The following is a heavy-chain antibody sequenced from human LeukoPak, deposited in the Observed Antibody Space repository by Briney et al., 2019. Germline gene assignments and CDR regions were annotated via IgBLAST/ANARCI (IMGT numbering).Heavy chain of an antibody. CDR1: GGSISSSSYY. CDR3: ARLVSDWDFWSGYYYAQDYYFDY. CDR2: IYYSGST. D-gene: IGHD3-3*01. Sequence: PSETLSLTCTVSGGSISSSSYYWGWIRQPPGKGLEWIGSIYYSGSTYYNPSLKSRVTISVDTSKNQFSLKLSSVTAADTAVYYCARLVSDWDFWSGYYYAQDYYFDYWGQGTLVTVSS. V-gene: IGHV4-39*01. J-gene: IGHJ4*02.